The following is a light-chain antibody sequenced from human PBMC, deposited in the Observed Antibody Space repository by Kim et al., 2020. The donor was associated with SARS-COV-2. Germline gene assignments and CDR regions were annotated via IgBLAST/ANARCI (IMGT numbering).Light chain of an antibody. CDR1: RLGDKY. CDR2: QDT. V-gene: IGLV3-1*01. CDR3: QTWDSSTAIV. J-gene: IGLJ1*01. Sequence: SYELTQPPSVSVSPGQTATITCSGERLGDKYACWYQQKPGQSPVLVIYQDTKRPSGIPERFSGSNSGNTATLTISGTQAMYEADYYCQTWDSSTAIVFGTGTKVTVL.